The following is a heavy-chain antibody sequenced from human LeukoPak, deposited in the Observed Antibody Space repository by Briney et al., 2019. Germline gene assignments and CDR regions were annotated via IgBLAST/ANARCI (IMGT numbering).Heavy chain of an antibody. CDR2: ITGSGDNT. J-gene: IGHJ4*02. CDR3: AKRILGVAIEH. D-gene: IGHD1-26*01. Sequence: GGSLRLSCAASGFTFSNAWMSWVRQAPGKGLEWVSEITGSGDNTDYAGSVKGRFTISRDNSKNTLYLQMNSLSAADTAVYYCAKRILGVAIEHWGQGTLVTVSS. V-gene: IGHV3-23*01. CDR1: GFTFSNAW.